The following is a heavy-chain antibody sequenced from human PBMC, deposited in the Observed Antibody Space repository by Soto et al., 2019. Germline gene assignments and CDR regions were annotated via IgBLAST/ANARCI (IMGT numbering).Heavy chain of an antibody. CDR3: AKDRDGYTNQVDY. V-gene: IGHV3-23*01. D-gene: IGHD5-12*01. CDR1: EFTFGNYG. J-gene: IGHJ4*02. Sequence: EVHLLESGGGLVQPGGSLRLSCSDSEFTFGNYGMSWVRQAPGKGLEWVSAITGRGSYTYYADSVRGRFTISRDNSKNTLSLQMNSLSAEDTAISYCAKDRDGYTNQVDYWGQGTLVTVSS. CDR2: ITGRGSYT.